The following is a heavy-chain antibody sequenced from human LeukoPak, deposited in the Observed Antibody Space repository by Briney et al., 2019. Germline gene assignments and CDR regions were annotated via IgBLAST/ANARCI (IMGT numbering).Heavy chain of an antibody. Sequence: ASVKVSCKASGYTFTSYGISWVRQAPGQRLKGMGWISAYNGNTNYAQKFQGRVTMTTDTSTSTAYMELRSLRSDDTAVYYCARDSRYDEGYWGQGTLVTVSS. CDR2: ISAYNGNT. J-gene: IGHJ4*02. CDR1: GYTFTSYG. D-gene: IGHD5-12*01. V-gene: IGHV1-18*01. CDR3: ARDSRYDEGY.